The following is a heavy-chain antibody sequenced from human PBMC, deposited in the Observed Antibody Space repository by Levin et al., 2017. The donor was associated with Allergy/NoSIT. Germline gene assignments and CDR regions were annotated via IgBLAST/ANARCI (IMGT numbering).Heavy chain of an antibody. CDR3: ARDRASQSGSYYNCY. Sequence: LSLPCAASGFTFSSYSMNWVRQAPGKGLEWVSSISSSSSYIYYADSVKGRFTISRDNAKNSLYLQMNSLRVEDTAVYYCARDRASQSGSYYNCYWGQGTLVTVSS. D-gene: IGHD3-10*01. V-gene: IGHV3-21*01. J-gene: IGHJ4*02. CDR1: GFTFSSYS. CDR2: ISSSSSYI.